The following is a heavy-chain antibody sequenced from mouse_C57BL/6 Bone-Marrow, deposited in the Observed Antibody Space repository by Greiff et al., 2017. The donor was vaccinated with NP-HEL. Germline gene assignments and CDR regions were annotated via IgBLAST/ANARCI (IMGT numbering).Heavy chain of an antibody. CDR2: INPNNGGT. CDR3: ARWLLRYFDV. V-gene: IGHV1-18*01. Sequence: VHVKQSGPELVKPGASVKIPCKASGYTFTDYNMDWVKQSHGKSLEWIGDINPNNGGTIYNQKFKGKATLTVDKSSSTAYMELRSLTSEDTAVYYCARWLLRYFDVWGTGTTVTVSS. J-gene: IGHJ1*03. D-gene: IGHD2-3*01. CDR1: GYTFTDYN.